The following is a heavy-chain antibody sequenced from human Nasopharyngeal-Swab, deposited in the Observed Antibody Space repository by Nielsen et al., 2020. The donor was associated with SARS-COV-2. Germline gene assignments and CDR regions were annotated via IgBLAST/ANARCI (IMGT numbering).Heavy chain of an antibody. J-gene: IGHJ4*02. D-gene: IGHD2-2*01. Sequence: GESLKISCAASGFTSSSYGMHWVRQAPGKGLEWVAVIWYDGSNKYYADSVKGRFTISRDNSKNTLYLQMNSLRAEDTAVYYCARERSAGVVPAAMAYWGQGTLVTVSS. CDR1: GFTSSSYG. CDR2: IWYDGSNK. V-gene: IGHV3-33*01. CDR3: ARERSAGVVPAAMAY.